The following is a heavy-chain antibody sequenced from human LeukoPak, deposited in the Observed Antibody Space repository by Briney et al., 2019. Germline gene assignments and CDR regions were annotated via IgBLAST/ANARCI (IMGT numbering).Heavy chain of an antibody. CDR1: GYTFTSYY. Sequence: ASVKVSCKASGYTFTSYYMHWVRQAPGQGLEWMGLINPTGGSTGYAQKFQGRVTMTTDTSTSTAYMELRSLRSDDTAVYYCAREKSSMVRGVIIRAFDYWGQGTLVTVSS. CDR3: AREKSSMVRGVIIRAFDY. V-gene: IGHV1-46*01. D-gene: IGHD3-10*01. CDR2: INPTGGST. J-gene: IGHJ4*02.